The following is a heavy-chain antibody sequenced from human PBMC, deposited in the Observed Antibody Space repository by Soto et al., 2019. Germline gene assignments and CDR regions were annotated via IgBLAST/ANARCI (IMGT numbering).Heavy chain of an antibody. CDR2: INAGNGNT. CDR1: GYTFTGYA. D-gene: IGHD2-15*01. J-gene: IGHJ5*02. V-gene: IGHV1-3*01. Sequence: GASVKVSCKASGYTFTGYAMHWVRQAPGQRLEWMGWINAGNGNTKYSQKFQGRVTITRDTSTSTAYMELRSLRSDDTAVYYCARGFRVAATRWWFDPWGQGTRVTVSS. CDR3: ARGFRVAATRWWFDP.